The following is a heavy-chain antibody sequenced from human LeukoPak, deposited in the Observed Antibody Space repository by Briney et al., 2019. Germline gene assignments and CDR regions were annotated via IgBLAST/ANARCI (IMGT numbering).Heavy chain of an antibody. CDR2: INYSGST. Sequence: SQTLSLTCTVSGGSISNRNYFWSWIRQHPGEGLEWIGYINYSGSTTYNPSLKSRVTVSVDTSKNQFSLKLTSVTAADTAVYYCAREVTYKSLYYGVDVWGQGTAVTVSS. D-gene: IGHD2-21*02. J-gene: IGHJ6*02. V-gene: IGHV4-31*03. CDR3: AREVTYKSLYYGVDV. CDR1: GGSISNRNYF.